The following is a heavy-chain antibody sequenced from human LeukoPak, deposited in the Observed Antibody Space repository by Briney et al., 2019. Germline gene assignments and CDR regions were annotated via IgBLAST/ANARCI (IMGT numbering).Heavy chain of an antibody. J-gene: IGHJ4*02. D-gene: IGHD6-13*01. CDR1: GGSFSGYY. CDR3: ARTPYSSSWYEFDY. Sequence: SETLSLTCAVYGGSFSGYYWSWIRQPPGKGLEWIGEINHSGSTNYNPSLKSRVTISVDTSKNQFSLKLSSVTAADTAVYYCARTPYSSSWYEFDYWGQGTLVTVSS. CDR2: INHSGST. V-gene: IGHV4-34*01.